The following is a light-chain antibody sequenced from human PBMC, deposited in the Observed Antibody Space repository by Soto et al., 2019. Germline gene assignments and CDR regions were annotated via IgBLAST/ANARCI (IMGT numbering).Light chain of an antibody. CDR2: GAS. J-gene: IGKJ4*01. CDR3: QQYGSSPLT. Sequence: EIVLTQSPGTLSLSPGERAPLSCRASQSVSSSYLAWYQQKPGQAPRLLIYGASSRATGIPDRFSGSGSGTDFTLTISRLEPEDFAVYYCQQYGSSPLTFGGGTKVDI. V-gene: IGKV3-20*01. CDR1: QSVSSSY.